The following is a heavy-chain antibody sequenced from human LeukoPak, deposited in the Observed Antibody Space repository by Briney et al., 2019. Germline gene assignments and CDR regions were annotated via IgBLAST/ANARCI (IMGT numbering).Heavy chain of an antibody. CDR2: IYYSGST. CDR3: ARDKSGGSCLDY. J-gene: IGHJ4*02. V-gene: IGHV4-38-2*02. D-gene: IGHD2-15*01. CDR1: GNSISSDYY. Sequence: SETLSLTCTVSGNSISSDYYWGWIRQPPGKGLEWIGSIYYSGSTYYNPSLKSRVTISVDTSKNQFSLKLSSVTAADTAVYYCARDKSGGSCLDYWGQGTLVTVSS.